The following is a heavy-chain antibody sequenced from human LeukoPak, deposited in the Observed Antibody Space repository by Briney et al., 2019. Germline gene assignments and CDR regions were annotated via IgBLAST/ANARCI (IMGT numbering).Heavy chain of an antibody. V-gene: IGHV3-9*01. CDR1: GFTFDEYA. J-gene: IGHJ6*03. CDR3: AKDRAARGRGNYFYMDV. D-gene: IGHD2/OR15-2a*01. Sequence: QPGRSLRLSCAASGFTFDEYAMHWVRQAPGKGLEWVSGISWNSGSIGYADSVKGRFTISRDNRENSLYLQMNSLRPEATALYYCAKDRAARGRGNYFYMDVWGKGTTVTVSS. CDR2: ISWNSGSI.